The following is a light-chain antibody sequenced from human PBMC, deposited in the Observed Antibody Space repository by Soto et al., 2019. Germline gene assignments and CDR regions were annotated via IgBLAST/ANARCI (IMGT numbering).Light chain of an antibody. Sequence: QSALTHPASVSGSPGQSITISCTGTSSDVGSYNLVSWYQQHPGKAPKLMIYEGSRRPSGISNRFSGSKSGNTASLTISGLQAEDEADYYCCSYAGSSTLVFGTGTKVTVL. J-gene: IGLJ1*01. CDR3: CSYAGSSTLV. CDR1: SSDVGSYNL. CDR2: EGS. V-gene: IGLV2-23*01.